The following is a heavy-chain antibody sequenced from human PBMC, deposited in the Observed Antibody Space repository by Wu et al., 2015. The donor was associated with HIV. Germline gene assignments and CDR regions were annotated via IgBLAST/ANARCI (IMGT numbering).Heavy chain of an antibody. CDR2: ISAYNGNT. D-gene: IGHD6-19*01. Sequence: QVQLVQSGAEVKKPGASVKVSCETSGYTFTSYGINWVRQAPGQGLEWMGWISAYNGNTNDAQTLQGRVTMTTDTSTSTAYMELRGLRSDDTAVYYCARGAGRERTVAVRYFDYWGQGTLVTVSS. CDR1: GYTFTSYG. CDR3: ARGAGRERTVAVRYFDY. J-gene: IGHJ4*02. V-gene: IGHV1-18*01.